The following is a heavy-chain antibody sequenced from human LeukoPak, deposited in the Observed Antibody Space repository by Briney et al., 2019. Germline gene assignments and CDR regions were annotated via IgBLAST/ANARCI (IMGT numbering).Heavy chain of an antibody. CDR1: GGSISSYY. CDR2: TYTSGST. D-gene: IGHD3-22*01. Sequence: NPSETLSLTCTVSGGSISSYYWSWIRQPAGKGLEWIGRTYTSGSTNYNPSLKSRVTMSVDTSKNQFSLKLSSVTAADTAVYYCARVNYYDSSGSFDYWGQGTLVTVSS. CDR3: ARVNYYDSSGSFDY. J-gene: IGHJ4*02. V-gene: IGHV4-4*07.